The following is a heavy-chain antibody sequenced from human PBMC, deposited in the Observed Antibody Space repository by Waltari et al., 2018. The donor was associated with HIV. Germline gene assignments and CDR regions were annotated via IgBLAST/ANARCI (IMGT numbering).Heavy chain of an antibody. CDR2: IYYTGRT. J-gene: IGHJ5*02. CDR3: ARGLFGVGSNWFDP. V-gene: IGHV4-59*01. Sequence: QVQLQESGSGLVKPSETLSLTCTVSGGSFISYHWSWIRQPPGKGLEWIGYIYYTGRTNCNPPLKSRVTISVDTSKNQFSLRLRSVTAADTAVYYCARGLFGVGSNWFDPWGQGILVTVSS. D-gene: IGHD3-3*01. CDR1: GGSFISYH.